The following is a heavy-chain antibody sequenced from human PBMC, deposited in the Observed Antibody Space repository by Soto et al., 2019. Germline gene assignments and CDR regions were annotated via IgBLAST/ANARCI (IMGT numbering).Heavy chain of an antibody. CDR3: ASIDY. J-gene: IGHJ4*02. CDR2: ISYDGSNK. CDR1: GFTFSSYA. V-gene: IGHV3-30-3*01. Sequence: QVQLVESGGGVVQPGRSLRLSCAASGFTFSSYAMHWVRQAPGKGLEWVAVISYDGSNKYYADSVKGRFTISRDNSKNTLDLQMNSLRAEDTAVYYCASIDYWGQGTLVTVSS.